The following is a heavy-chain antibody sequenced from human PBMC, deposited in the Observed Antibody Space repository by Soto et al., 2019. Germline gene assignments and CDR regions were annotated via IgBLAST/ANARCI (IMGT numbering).Heavy chain of an antibody. J-gene: IGHJ4*02. CDR3: AGDEISGSYFDY. D-gene: IGHD1-26*01. CDR2: ISYDGSNK. V-gene: IGHV3-30-3*01. CDR1: GFTFSSYA. Sequence: GGSLRLSCAASGFTFSSYAMHWVRQAPGKGLEWVAVISYDGSNKYYADSVKGRFTISRDNSKNTLYLQMNSLRAEDTAVYYCAGDEISGSYFDYWGQGTLVTVSS.